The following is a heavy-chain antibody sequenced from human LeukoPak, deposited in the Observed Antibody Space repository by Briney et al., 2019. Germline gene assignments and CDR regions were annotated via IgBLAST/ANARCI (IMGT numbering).Heavy chain of an antibody. V-gene: IGHV3-7*01. J-gene: IGHJ3*02. CDR3: ARDWVAGVPFDAFDI. CDR2: IKEDGSEK. D-gene: IGHD3-10*01. Sequence: GGSLRLSCAASGFTLSSYWMSWVRQAPGKGLEWVANIKEDGSEKYYVDSVEGRFTISRDNAKNSLYLHMNSLTAEDTAMYYCARDWVAGVPFDAFDIWGQGTMVRVSS. CDR1: GFTLSSYW.